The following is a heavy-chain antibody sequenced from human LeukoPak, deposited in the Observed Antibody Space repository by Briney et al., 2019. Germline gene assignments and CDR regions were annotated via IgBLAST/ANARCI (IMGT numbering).Heavy chain of an antibody. J-gene: IGHJ5*01. CDR1: RFMFSVSE. CDR2: INDKGSPK. D-gene: IGHD2-15*01. V-gene: IGHV3-48*03. Sequence: GVSLRLSCAASRFMFSVSEMNWLPQAPGKGLEWITYINDKGSPKASADSVNGRFLVARDNAKNSLYLQMNGLRADDTAVYYCAKDSGGWFLSWGQGTLVTVSS. CDR3: AKDSGGWFLS.